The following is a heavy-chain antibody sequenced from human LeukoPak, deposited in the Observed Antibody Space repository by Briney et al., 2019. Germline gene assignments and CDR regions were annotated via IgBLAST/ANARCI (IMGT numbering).Heavy chain of an antibody. Sequence: SVKVSCKASGGTFSSYAISWVRQAPGQGLEWMGGIIPIFGTANYAQKFQGRVTITADESTSTAYMELSSLRSEDTAVYYCARFTVELRGGYYFDYWGQGTLVTVSS. CDR3: ARFTVELRGGYYFDY. CDR1: GGTFSSYA. J-gene: IGHJ4*02. V-gene: IGHV1-69*13. D-gene: IGHD1-7*01. CDR2: IIPIFGTA.